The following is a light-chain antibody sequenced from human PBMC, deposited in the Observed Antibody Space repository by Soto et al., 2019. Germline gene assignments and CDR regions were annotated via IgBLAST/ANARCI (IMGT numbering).Light chain of an antibody. CDR3: QVRTDWPPFKYT. CDR1: QSVDIF. V-gene: IGKV3-11*01. J-gene: IGKJ2*01. CDR2: ETS. Sequence: EIVLTQSPASLSLSPGERATLSGRASQSVDIFLAWYQQKPGRTPRLLIYETSNRATGIPARFSGSGSGTDFTLTISRLEPEDFAVYYCQVRTDWPPFKYTFGQGTKLEVK.